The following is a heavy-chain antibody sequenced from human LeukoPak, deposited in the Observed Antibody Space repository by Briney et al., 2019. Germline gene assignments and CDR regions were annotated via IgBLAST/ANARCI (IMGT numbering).Heavy chain of an antibody. D-gene: IGHD1-26*01. CDR2: IWYDGSNK. V-gene: IGHV3-33*06. J-gene: IGHJ4*02. CDR3: AKDVGVGATHLGEYYFDY. Sequence: HTGGSLRLSCAASGFTFSSYGMPWVRQAPGKGLEWVAVIWYDGSNKYYADSVKGRFTISRDNSKNTLYLQMNSLRAEDTAVYYCAKDVGVGATHLGEYYFDYWGQGTLVTVSS. CDR1: GFTFSSYG.